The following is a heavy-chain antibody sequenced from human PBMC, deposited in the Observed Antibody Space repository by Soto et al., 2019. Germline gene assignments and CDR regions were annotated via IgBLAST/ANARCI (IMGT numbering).Heavy chain of an antibody. CDR1: GGSISSGGYY. CDR2: IYYSGST. V-gene: IGHV4-31*03. D-gene: IGHD5-18*01. CDR3: ASRDTAMVIFDY. J-gene: IGHJ4*02. Sequence: SETLSLTCTVSGGSISSGGYYWSWIRQHPGKGLEWIGYIYYSGSTYYNPSLKSRVTISVDTSKNQFSLKLSSVTAADTAVYYCASRDTAMVIFDYWGQGTLVTVSS.